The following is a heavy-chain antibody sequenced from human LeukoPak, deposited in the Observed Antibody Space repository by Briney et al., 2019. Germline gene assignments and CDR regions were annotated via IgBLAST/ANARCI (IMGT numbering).Heavy chain of an antibody. Sequence: PGGSLRLSCVASGFTFSSYAMSWVRQAPGKGLEWVSAISASGVDTYYADSVKGRSTISRDNSKDTLYLQMNSLRAEDTAVYYCAKGSSPLGHFDYWGQGTLVTVSS. CDR1: GFTFSSYA. V-gene: IGHV3-23*01. CDR2: ISASGVDT. CDR3: AKGSSPLGHFDY. D-gene: IGHD6-13*01. J-gene: IGHJ4*02.